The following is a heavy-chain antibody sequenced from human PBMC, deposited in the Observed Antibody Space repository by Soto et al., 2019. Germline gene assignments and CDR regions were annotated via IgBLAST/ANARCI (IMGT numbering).Heavy chain of an antibody. J-gene: IGHJ6*02. CDR2: IYHSGST. CDR3: ARGHSSSWSSSYGMDV. Sequence: QVQLQESGPGLVKPSGTLSLTCAVSGGSISSSNWWSWVRQPPGKGLEWIGEIYHSGSTNYNPSLKSRVIISVDKSKNQFSLKLSSVTAADTDVYYCARGHSSSWSSSYGMDVWGQGTTVTVSS. CDR1: GGSISSSNW. D-gene: IGHD6-13*01. V-gene: IGHV4-4*02.